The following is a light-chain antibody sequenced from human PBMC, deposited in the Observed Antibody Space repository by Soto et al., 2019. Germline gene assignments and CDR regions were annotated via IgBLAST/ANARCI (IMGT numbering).Light chain of an antibody. J-gene: IGKJ1*01. CDR1: QSVSSN. CDR2: GAS. V-gene: IGKV3-20*01. CDR3: QQYGSSPPT. Sequence: EIVMTQSPATLSVSPGERATLSCRASQSVSSNLAWYQQKPGQAPRLLTSGASSRATGIPDRFSGSGSGTDFTLTISRLEPEDFAVYYCQQYGSSPPTFGQGTKV.